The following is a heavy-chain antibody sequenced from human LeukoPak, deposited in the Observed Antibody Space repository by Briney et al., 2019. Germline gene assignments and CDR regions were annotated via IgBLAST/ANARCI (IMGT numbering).Heavy chain of an antibody. D-gene: IGHD1-14*01. CDR2: ISGSETNI. CDR1: GFTFRDYF. J-gene: IGHJ6*02. V-gene: IGHV3-11*01. Sequence: AGGSLRLSCAASGFTFRDYFMSWLREAPGKGVEWVSHISGSETNIYYGDSVKGRFTISRDNARNSLYLQMNGLRAEDTRVYYCARRPHGMDVWGQGTTVTVSS. CDR3: ARRPHGMDV.